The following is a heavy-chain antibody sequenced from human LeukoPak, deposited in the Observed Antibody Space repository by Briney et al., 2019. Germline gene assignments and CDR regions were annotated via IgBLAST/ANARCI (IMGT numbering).Heavy chain of an antibody. J-gene: IGHJ6*02. CDR3: ASGDRYCSSTSCYRSIYYYGMDV. Sequence: ASETLSLTCAVYGGSFSGYYWSWIRQPPGKGLEWIGEINHSGSTNYNPSLKSRVTISVDTSKNQFSLKLSSVTAADTAVYYCASGDRYCSSTSCYRSIYYYGMDVWGQGTTVTVSS. CDR1: GGSFSGYY. D-gene: IGHD2-2*01. CDR2: INHSGST. V-gene: IGHV4-34*01.